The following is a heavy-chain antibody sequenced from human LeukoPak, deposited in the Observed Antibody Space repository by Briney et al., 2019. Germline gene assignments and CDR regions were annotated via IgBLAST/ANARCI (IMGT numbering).Heavy chain of an antibody. CDR3: AREGSSSESYWFDP. Sequence: ASVKVSCKASGYTFTGYYMHWVRQAPGQGLEWMGWINPNSGGTNYAQKFQGRATMTRDTSISTAYMELSRLRSDDTAVYYCAREGSSSESYWFDPWGQGTLVTVSS. CDR1: GYTFTGYY. D-gene: IGHD6-6*01. J-gene: IGHJ5*02. V-gene: IGHV1-2*02. CDR2: INPNSGGT.